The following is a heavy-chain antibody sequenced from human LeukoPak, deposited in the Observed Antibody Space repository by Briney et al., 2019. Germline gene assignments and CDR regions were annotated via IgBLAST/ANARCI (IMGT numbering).Heavy chain of an antibody. V-gene: IGHV4-30-2*01. J-gene: IGHJ4*02. CDR3: ARYSSSWYYFDY. CDR1: GGSISSGGYS. CDR2: IYHSGST. D-gene: IGHD6-13*01. Sequence: SQTLSLTCAVSGGSISSGGYSWSWIRQPPGKGLEWIGYIYHSGSTYYNPSLKSRVTISVDRSKNQFSLRLSSVTAADTAVYYCARYSSSWYYFDYWGQGTLVTVSS.